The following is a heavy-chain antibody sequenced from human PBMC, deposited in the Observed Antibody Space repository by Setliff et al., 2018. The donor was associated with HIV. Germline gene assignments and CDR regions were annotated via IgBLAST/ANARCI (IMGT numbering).Heavy chain of an antibody. CDR3: ARDLRSSHGSPNYFDY. Sequence: GESLKISCAASGFTFSSFAMTWVRQAPGKGLEWVSYISSSGTTIYYADSVKGRFTISRDNAKNSLYLEMNSLRAEETAVYYCARDLRSSHGSPNYFDYWGRGALVTVSS. CDR1: GFTFSSFA. D-gene: IGHD2-15*01. J-gene: IGHJ4*02. V-gene: IGHV3-48*04. CDR2: ISSSGTTI.